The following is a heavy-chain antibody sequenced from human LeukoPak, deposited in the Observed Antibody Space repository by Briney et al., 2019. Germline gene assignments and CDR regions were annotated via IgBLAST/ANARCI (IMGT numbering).Heavy chain of an antibody. Sequence: GGSLRLSCSASGFTFSSHGMNWVRQSPGKGLEWVSYISSTSGTIYYADSLRGRFIISRDNAKNSLYLQMNSLRDEDTAVYFCASGEMASLDYWGQGTLVTVSS. J-gene: IGHJ4*02. CDR1: GFTFSSHG. D-gene: IGHD5-24*01. CDR2: ISSTSGTI. V-gene: IGHV3-48*02. CDR3: ASGEMASLDY.